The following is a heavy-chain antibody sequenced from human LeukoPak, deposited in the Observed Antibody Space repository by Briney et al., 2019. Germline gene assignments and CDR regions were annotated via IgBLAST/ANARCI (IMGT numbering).Heavy chain of an antibody. J-gene: IGHJ6*02. CDR1: GFTFSRYS. CDR2: ISSSSSII. Sequence: GGSLRLSCAASGFTFSRYSMNWVRQAPGKGLEWVSYISSSSSIIYYVDSVKGRFTISRDNAKNSLYLQMNSLRDEDTAVYYCAGVDRDGYNSATPYFSYGMDVWGQGTTVIVSS. D-gene: IGHD5-24*01. V-gene: IGHV3-48*02. CDR3: AGVDRDGYNSATPYFSYGMDV.